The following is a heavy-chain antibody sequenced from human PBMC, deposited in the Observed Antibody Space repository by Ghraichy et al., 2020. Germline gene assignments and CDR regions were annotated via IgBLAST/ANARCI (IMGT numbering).Heavy chain of an antibody. Sequence: GGSLRLSCAASGFNFTASWMNWVRQAPGKELEWVAGIKPDGSENYHVDSVTGRFTISRDNARNSLYLQMNSLRAEDTAVYYCTRDRAFKCFDFWGQGTLVTVSS. CDR2: IKPDGSEN. D-gene: IGHD3-10*01. CDR3: TRDRAFKCFDF. J-gene: IGHJ4*02. V-gene: IGHV3-7*03. CDR1: GFNFTASW.